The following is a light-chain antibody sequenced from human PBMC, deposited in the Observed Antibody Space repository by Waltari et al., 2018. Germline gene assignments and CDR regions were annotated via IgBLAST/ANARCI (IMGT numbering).Light chain of an antibody. CDR1: QSISSS. Sequence: IQMTQSPSSLSASVGDRVTITCRARQSISSSLNWYQKIPGKAPKLLIYVASNLQSGVPSRFSGSGSGTDFSLTISSLQPEDFATYYCQQSYITTYTFGQGTKLEIK. CDR3: QQSYITTYT. J-gene: IGKJ2*01. CDR2: VAS. V-gene: IGKV1-39*01.